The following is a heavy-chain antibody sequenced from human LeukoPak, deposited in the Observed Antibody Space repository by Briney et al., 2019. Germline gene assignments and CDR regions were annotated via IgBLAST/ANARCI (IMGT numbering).Heavy chain of an antibody. J-gene: IGHJ4*02. CDR1: GGSISSYY. CDR3: AREETTWSVWFDY. Sequence: SETLSLTCTVSGGSISSYYWSWIRQPAGKGLEWIGRIYTSGSTNYNPSLKSRVTISVDKSKNRFSLKLSSVTAADTAVYYCAREETTWSVWFDYWGQGTLVTVSS. D-gene: IGHD3-16*01. V-gene: IGHV4-4*07. CDR2: IYTSGST.